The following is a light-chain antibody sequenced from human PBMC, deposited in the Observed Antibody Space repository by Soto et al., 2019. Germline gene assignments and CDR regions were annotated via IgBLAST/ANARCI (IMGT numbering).Light chain of an antibody. CDR2: GAF. CDR1: QSVRSH. V-gene: IGKV3-15*01. J-gene: IGKJ5*01. Sequence: PGEGVTLSCRASQSVRSHLAWYQQKPGQPPRLLIYGAFTRATGIPDRFSGSGSGTEFTLTISSLQSEDFAVYYCQQYNSWPPITFGQGTRLEI. CDR3: QQYNSWPPIT.